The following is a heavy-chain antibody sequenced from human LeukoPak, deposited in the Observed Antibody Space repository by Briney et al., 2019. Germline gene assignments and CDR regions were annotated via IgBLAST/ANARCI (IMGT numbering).Heavy chain of an antibody. V-gene: IGHV3-21*01. J-gene: IGHJ4*02. CDR2: TSSKSRYV. Sequence: NPGGSLRLSCAASGFTFSDFGMNWVRQAPGKGLEWVSSTSSKSRYVYYADSVKGRFTISRDKAENSLYLQMNSLRVEDSTVYYCTRQYYDFWSGFYTADYYFDYWGQGTLVTVSS. D-gene: IGHD3-3*01. CDR3: TRQYYDFWSGFYTADYYFDY. CDR1: GFTFSDFG.